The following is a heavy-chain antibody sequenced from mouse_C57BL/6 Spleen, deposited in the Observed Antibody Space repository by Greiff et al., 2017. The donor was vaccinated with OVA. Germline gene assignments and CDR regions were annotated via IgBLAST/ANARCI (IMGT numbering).Heavy chain of an antibody. Sequence: EVQLQQSGPELVKPGASVKIPCKASGYTFTDYNMDWVKQSHGKSLEWIGDINPNNGGTIYNQKFKGKATLTVDKSSSTAYMELRSLTSEDTAVYYCARGEIYYYGSSFYARDYWGQGTSVTVSS. V-gene: IGHV1-18*01. CDR1: GYTFTDYN. CDR2: INPNNGGT. CDR3: ARGEIYYYGSSFYARDY. J-gene: IGHJ4*01. D-gene: IGHD1-1*01.